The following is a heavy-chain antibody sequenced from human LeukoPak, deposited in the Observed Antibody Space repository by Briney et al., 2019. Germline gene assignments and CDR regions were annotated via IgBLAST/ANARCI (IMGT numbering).Heavy chain of an antibody. CDR3: ARLEGTGYRGGWFDP. CDR1: GYTFTDYY. V-gene: IGHV1-2*02. D-gene: IGHD3-9*01. CDR2: ITPNSGGT. J-gene: IGHJ5*02. Sequence: EASVKVSCKASGYTFTDYYIHWVRQAPGQGLEWMGWITPNSGGTNYAQKFQGRVTMTRDTSISTASLELRSLTSDDTAVYYCARLEGTGYRGGWFDPWGQGSLVTVSS.